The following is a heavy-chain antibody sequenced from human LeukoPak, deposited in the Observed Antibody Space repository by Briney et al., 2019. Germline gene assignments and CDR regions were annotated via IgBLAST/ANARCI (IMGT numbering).Heavy chain of an antibody. V-gene: IGHV4-34*01. Sequence: PSETLSLTCAVYGGSFSGYYWSWIRQPPGKGLDWIGEINHSGSTNYNPSLKSRVTISVDASKNQFSLKLSSVTAADTAVYYCARGTLIQPLYYMDVWGKGTTVTVSS. CDR1: GGSFSGYY. D-gene: IGHD3-16*01. CDR2: INHSGST. CDR3: ARGTLIQPLYYMDV. J-gene: IGHJ6*03.